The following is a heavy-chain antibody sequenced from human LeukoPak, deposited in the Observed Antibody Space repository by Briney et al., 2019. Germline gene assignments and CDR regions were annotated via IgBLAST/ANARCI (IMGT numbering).Heavy chain of an antibody. D-gene: IGHD5-18*01. CDR3: AKDKYSPNINNWFDP. V-gene: IGHV3-23*01. CDR1: GFTFSSYA. J-gene: IGHJ5*02. CDR2: ISGSGGST. Sequence: PGGSLRLSCAASGFTFSSYAMSWVRQAPGKGLEWVPAISGSGGSTYYADSVKGRFTISRDNSKNTLYLQMNSLRAEDTAVYYCAKDKYSPNINNWFDPWGQGSLVTVSS.